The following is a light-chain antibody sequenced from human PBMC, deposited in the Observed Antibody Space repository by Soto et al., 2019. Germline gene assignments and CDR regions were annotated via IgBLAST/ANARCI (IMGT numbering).Light chain of an antibody. V-gene: IGKV1-5*03. CDR3: QQYDSYAPRT. CDR2: KAS. Sequence: DIQMTQSPSTLSASVGDRVTLTCRASQSISNWLAWYQQKPGKAPDLLIQKASTLESGVPSRFSGSGSGTEFTLTSSSLQPDDFATYYCQQYDSYAPRTFGGGTKVEI. CDR1: QSISNW. J-gene: IGKJ4*01.